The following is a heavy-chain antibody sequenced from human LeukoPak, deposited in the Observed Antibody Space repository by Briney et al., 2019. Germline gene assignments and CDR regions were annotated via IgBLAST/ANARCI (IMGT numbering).Heavy chain of an antibody. J-gene: IGHJ5*02. V-gene: IGHV4-59*01. D-gene: IGHD3-22*01. CDR3: ARGLLYYYDSSGYSFNWFDP. CDR1: GFTFSSYA. Sequence: GSLRLSCAASGFTFSSYAMSWIRQPPGKGLEWIGYIYYSGSTNYNPSLKSRVTISVDTSKNQFSLKLSSVTAADTAVYYCARGLLYYYDSSGYSFNWFDPWGQGTLVTVSS. CDR2: IYYSGST.